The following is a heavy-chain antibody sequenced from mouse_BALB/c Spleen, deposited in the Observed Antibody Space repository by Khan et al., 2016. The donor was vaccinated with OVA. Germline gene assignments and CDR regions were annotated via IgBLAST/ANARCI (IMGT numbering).Heavy chain of an antibody. CDR1: GFNIKDTH. Sequence: EVQLQQSGAELVKPGASVKLSCTASGFNIKDTHMHWVKQRPEKGLEWIGSIDPENDNSKYDPRFQGKATITADTSSNTAFLHLRSLTSEATAVYYWAPEGTGDYFDYWGQGTTLTVSS. CDR3: APEGTGDYFDY. D-gene: IGHD4-1*01. J-gene: IGHJ2*01. CDR2: IDPENDNS. V-gene: IGHV14-3*02.